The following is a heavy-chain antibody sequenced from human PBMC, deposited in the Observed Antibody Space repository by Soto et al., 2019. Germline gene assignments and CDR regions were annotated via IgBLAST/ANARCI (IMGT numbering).Heavy chain of an antibody. CDR1: GYTFTNYD. CDR2: MNPNSGNT. J-gene: IGHJ6*02. CDR3: ARGRDGGVDV. Sequence: QVQLVQSGAEVKKPGASVTVSCKASGYTFTNYDINWVRQATGQGLEWMGWMNPNSGNTGYAQKFQGRVTMPRNISISTAYMELTSLKSEDTGVYDCARGRDGGVDVWGQGTTVTVSS. V-gene: IGHV1-8*01.